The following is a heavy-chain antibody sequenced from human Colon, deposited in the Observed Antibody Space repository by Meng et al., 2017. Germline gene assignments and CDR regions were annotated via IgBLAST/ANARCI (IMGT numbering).Heavy chain of an antibody. Sequence: VQLVGSGGGPVKPGGAMRLSCAASGFTFSSYSMNWVRQAPGKGLEWVSSISTSSSYIYYADSVKGRFTISRDDAKNSLYLQMNSLRAEDTAVYYCARELQLGYWGQGTLVTVSS. D-gene: IGHD5-24*01. V-gene: IGHV3-21*01. CDR1: GFTFSSYS. J-gene: IGHJ4*02. CDR2: ISTSSSYI. CDR3: ARELQLGY.